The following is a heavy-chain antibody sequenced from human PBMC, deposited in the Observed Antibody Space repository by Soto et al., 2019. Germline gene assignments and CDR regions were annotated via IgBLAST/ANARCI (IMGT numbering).Heavy chain of an antibody. D-gene: IGHD3-10*01. J-gene: IGHJ6*02. CDR3: AGETVRGGCYYGMDV. Sequence: QVQLVQSGAEVKKPGSSVKVSCKASGGTFSSYTISWVRQAPGQGLEWMGRIIPILGIANYAQKFQGRVTITADKSTSTAYMELSSLRSEDTAVYFCAGETVRGGCYYGMDVWGQGTTVTVSS. CDR1: GGTFSSYT. V-gene: IGHV1-69*08. CDR2: IIPILGIA.